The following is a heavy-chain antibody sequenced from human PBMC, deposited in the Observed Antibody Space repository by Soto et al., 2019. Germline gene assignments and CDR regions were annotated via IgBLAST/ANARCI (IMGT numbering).Heavy chain of an antibody. Sequence: SETLSLTCTVSGGSISSSSYYWGWIRQPPGKGLEWIGSIYYSGSTYYNPSLKSRVTISVDTSKNQFSLKLSSVTAADTAVYYCASTHCGGDCYDAFDIWGQGTMVTVSS. CDR1: GGSISSSSYY. V-gene: IGHV4-39*07. D-gene: IGHD2-21*02. CDR3: ASTHCGGDCYDAFDI. J-gene: IGHJ3*02. CDR2: IYYSGST.